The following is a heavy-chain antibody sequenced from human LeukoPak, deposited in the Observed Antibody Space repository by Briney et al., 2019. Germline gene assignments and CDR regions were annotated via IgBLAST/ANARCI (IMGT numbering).Heavy chain of an antibody. V-gene: IGHV4-4*09. CDR3: ARHPWNDAYDY. CDR1: GGSTSSFY. Sequence: SETLSLTCNVSGGSTSSFYLSWIRQPPGKGQEWIGYIYTSGTTKYNPTLKSRLTMSVDTSNSQFLLKLSSVTAADTAVYYCARHPWNDAYDYWGQGTLVTVSS. CDR2: IYTSGTT. J-gene: IGHJ4*02. D-gene: IGHD1-1*01.